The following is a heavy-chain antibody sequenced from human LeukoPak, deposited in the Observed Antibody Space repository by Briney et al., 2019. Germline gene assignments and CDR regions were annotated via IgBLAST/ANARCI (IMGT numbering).Heavy chain of an antibody. V-gene: IGHV3-23*01. D-gene: IGHD1-1*01. CDR3: AKAGIGADGAGFLCEY. Sequence: QARGSLRLSCAASGFTFSDNAMSWVCQAPGKGLEWDSPASYYVGKQYHADSVRGRFTVSRDNSRNTVSLQMSSLRVEDTGIYYCAKAGIGADGAGFLCEYWGQGTLVTVSS. CDR2: ASYYVGKQ. J-gene: IGHJ4*02. CDR1: GFTFSDNA.